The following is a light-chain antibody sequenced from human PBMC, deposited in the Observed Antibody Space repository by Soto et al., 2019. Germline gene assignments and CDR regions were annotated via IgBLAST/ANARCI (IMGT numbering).Light chain of an antibody. Sequence: SQMPHSPSTLSASVLYIFTITFRSSQSISSWLAWYQQKPGKAPKLLIYKASSLESGVPSRFSGSGSGTEFTLTISSLQPDDFATYYCQKYNSYPWKCGQGTKGDIK. V-gene: IGKV1-5*03. J-gene: IGKJ1*01. CDR3: QKYNSYPWK. CDR1: QSISSW. CDR2: KAS.